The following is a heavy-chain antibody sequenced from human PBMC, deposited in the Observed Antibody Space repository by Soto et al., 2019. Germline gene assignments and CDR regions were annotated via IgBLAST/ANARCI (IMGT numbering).Heavy chain of an antibody. D-gene: IGHD3-10*01. CDR1: GYTFSDYG. V-gene: IGHV1-18*04. Sequence: GASVKVSCKASGYTFSDYGITWVRQAPGQGLEWMGWISISSGNTHFEESLQGRVTMTSDKTSTAYMELWRLRSDDSAMYYCAGSYNYGSYWYFDLWGRGTLVTVSS. CDR2: ISISSGNT. CDR3: AGSYNYGSYWYFDL. J-gene: IGHJ2*01.